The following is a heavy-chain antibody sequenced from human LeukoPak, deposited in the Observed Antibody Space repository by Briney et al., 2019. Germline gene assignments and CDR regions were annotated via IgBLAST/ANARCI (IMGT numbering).Heavy chain of an antibody. CDR3: ARDSVYYDILTGYQHIYYFDY. J-gene: IGHJ4*02. CDR2: IYYSGST. CDR1: GGSVSSGSYY. D-gene: IGHD3-9*01. Sequence: SETLSLTCTVSGGSVSSGSYYWSWIRQPPGKGLEWIGYIYYSGSTNYNPSLKSRVTISVDTSKNQFSLKLSSVTAADTAVYYCARDSVYYDILTGYQHIYYFDYRGQGTLVTVSS. V-gene: IGHV4-61*01.